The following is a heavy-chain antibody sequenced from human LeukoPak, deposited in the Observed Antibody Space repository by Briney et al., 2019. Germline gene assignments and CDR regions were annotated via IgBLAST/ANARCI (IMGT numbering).Heavy chain of an antibody. Sequence: SVKVSCKASGYTFTSYAMHWVRQAPGQGLEWMGGIIPIFGTANYAQKFQGRVTITADESTSTAYMELSSLRSEDTAAYYCARDRVIRPPNPNNWIPRSSAFDIWGQGTMVTVSS. CDR3: ARDRVIRPPNPNNWIPRSSAFDI. D-gene: IGHD1-20*01. V-gene: IGHV1-69*13. CDR2: IIPIFGTA. J-gene: IGHJ3*02. CDR1: GYTFTSYA.